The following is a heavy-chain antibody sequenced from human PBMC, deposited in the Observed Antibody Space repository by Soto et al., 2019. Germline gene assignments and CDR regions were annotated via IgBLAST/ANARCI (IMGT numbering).Heavy chain of an antibody. Sequence: GGSLRLSCSVSGFTFSAYWMHWVRQVPGKGLTWVSRISDDGSTATYADSVKGRFVISRDNAKNSLYPEMNTLRADDSGLYYCARGPRVSSTGTGAHWGRGTLVTVSS. V-gene: IGHV3-74*01. CDR3: ARGPRVSSTGTGAH. CDR2: ISDDGSTA. D-gene: IGHD1-1*01. J-gene: IGHJ4*02. CDR1: GFTFSAYW.